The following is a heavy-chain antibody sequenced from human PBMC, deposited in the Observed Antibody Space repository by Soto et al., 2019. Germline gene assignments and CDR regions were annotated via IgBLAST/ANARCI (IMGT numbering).Heavy chain of an antibody. D-gene: IGHD2-8*01. V-gene: IGHV4-59*11. CDR3: ARANWYCEY. Sequence: QVQLQESGPGLVKPSETLSLTCTVSGGSINNHYWSWIRQPPGKGLEWIGYIYYSGTTNYNPSLKGRVTISVDTSKNQFSLNLTSLTAADTATYYCARANWYCEYWCQGTLVTVAS. J-gene: IGHJ4*02. CDR2: IYYSGTT. CDR1: GGSINNHY.